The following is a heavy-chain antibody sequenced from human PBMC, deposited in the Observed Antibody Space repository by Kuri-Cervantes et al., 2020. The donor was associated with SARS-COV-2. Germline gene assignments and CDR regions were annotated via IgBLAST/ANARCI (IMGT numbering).Heavy chain of an antibody. CDR3: ATIVGATYWFDP. J-gene: IGHJ5*02. D-gene: IGHD1-26*01. CDR1: GYTFTSYG. CDR2: ISAYNGNT. V-gene: IGHV1-18*04. Sequence: ASVKVSCKASGYTFTSYGISWVRQAPGQGLEWMGWISAYNGNTNYAQKLQGRVIMTTDTSTSTAYMELRSLRSEDTAVYYCATIVGATYWFDPWGQGTLVTVSS.